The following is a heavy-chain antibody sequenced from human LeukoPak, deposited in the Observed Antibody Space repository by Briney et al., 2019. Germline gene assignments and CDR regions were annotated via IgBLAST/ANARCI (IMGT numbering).Heavy chain of an antibody. Sequence: GGSLRLSCAASGFTFDDYAMHWVRQAPGKGLEWVSGISWNSGSIGYADSVKGRFTISRDNAKNSLYLQMNSLRAEDTALYYCAKASSSLYAFDIWGQGTMVTVSS. D-gene: IGHD6-13*01. CDR3: AKASSSLYAFDI. CDR1: GFTFDDYA. J-gene: IGHJ3*02. CDR2: ISWNSGSI. V-gene: IGHV3-9*01.